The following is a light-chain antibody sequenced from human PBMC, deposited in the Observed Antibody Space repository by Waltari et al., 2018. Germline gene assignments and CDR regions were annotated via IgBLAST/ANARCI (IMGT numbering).Light chain of an antibody. Sequence: QSALTQSASVSGSPGQSITISCPGTSSDVGGYNHVSWYQQHPGKAPKLMIYDVTNRPSGVSNRFSGSKSGNTASLTISGLQAEDEADYYCSSYTSSSALVFGGGTKLTVL. CDR3: SSYTSSSALV. J-gene: IGLJ2*01. CDR1: SSDVGGYNH. CDR2: DVT. V-gene: IGLV2-14*03.